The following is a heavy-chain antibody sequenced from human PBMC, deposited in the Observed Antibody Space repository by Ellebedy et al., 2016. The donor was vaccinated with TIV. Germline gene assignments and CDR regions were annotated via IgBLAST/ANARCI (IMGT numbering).Heavy chain of an antibody. D-gene: IGHD4-23*01. V-gene: IGHV3-30*18. CDR3: AKERHPRHPRWMGPTYFDY. CDR1: AFTFSAYG. CDR2: ISHDGSKT. J-gene: IGHJ4*02. Sequence: GESLKISCTASAFTFSAYGMHWVRPAPGKGLEWVAVISHDGSKTYYADSVQGRFTISRDNSNNTLYLQMTSLRTEDTAVYYCAKERHPRHPRWMGPTYFDYWGQGTLVAVSS.